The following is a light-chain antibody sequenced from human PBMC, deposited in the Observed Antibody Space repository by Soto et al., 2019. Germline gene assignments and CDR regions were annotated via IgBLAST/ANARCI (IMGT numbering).Light chain of an antibody. V-gene: IGKV1-33*01. CDR3: QQYDNLPLT. CDR2: DAS. Sequence: DIQMTQSPSSLSASVGDRVTITCQASQDISNYLNWYQQKPGKAPKLLIYDASNLETGVPSRFSGSGSGTDFTFTINSLQPEDIATYSCQQYDNLPLTFGGGTKVEI. CDR1: QDISNY. J-gene: IGKJ4*01.